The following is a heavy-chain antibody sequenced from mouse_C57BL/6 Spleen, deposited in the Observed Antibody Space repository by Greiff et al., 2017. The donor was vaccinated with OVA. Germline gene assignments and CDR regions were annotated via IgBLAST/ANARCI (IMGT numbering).Heavy chain of an antibody. Sequence: EVHLVESEGGLVQPGSSMKLSCTASGFTFSDYYMAWVRQVPEKGLEWVANINYDGSSTYYLDSLKSRFIISRDNAKNILYLQMSSLKSEDTATYYCARESYGNYAMDYWGQGTSVTVSS. CDR3: ARESYGNYAMDY. V-gene: IGHV5-16*01. CDR2: INYDGSST. D-gene: IGHD2-1*01. J-gene: IGHJ4*01. CDR1: GFTFSDYY.